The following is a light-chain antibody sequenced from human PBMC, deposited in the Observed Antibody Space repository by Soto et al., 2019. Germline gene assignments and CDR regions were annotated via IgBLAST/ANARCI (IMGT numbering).Light chain of an antibody. CDR3: QQYNKWWT. J-gene: IGKJ1*01. V-gene: IGKV3-15*01. CDR1: QSVGSS. Sequence: IVMTQSPATLSVSPGERATLSFRASQSVGSSVAWYQQKPGQAPRLLISEASTRATGIPARFSGSRSGTEFTLTISSPQSEDSAVYFCQQYNKWWTFSQGTKVDI. CDR2: EAS.